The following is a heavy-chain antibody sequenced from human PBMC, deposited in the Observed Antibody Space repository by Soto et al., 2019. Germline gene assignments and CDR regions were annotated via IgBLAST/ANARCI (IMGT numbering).Heavy chain of an antibody. V-gene: IGHV1-18*01. CDR1: GYTFTSKG. Sequence: KASCKASGYTFTSKGISWARQYPGQGLEWMGWISAYNGNTNYAQKLQGRVTMTTDTSTSTAYRELRSLRSDDTAVYYCARDRLLGGYDSDHFDYWGQGTLVTVS. CDR3: ARDRLLGGYDSDHFDY. CDR2: ISAYNGNT. J-gene: IGHJ4*02. D-gene: IGHD5-12*01.